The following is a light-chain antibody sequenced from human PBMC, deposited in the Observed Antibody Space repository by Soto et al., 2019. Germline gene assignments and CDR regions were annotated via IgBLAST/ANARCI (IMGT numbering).Light chain of an antibody. CDR2: EVY. CDR3: SSYSNTNTLYL. CDR1: SRDIGDYNY. J-gene: IGLJ1*01. V-gene: IGLV2-14*03. Sequence: QSVLTQPASVSGSPGQSITIPCTGTSRDIGDYNYVSWYQQHPGKAPKLLIYEVYNRPAGVSDRFSGSKSGNTASLTISGLQTGDEGDYYCSSYSNTNTLYLCGSGTKLTVL.